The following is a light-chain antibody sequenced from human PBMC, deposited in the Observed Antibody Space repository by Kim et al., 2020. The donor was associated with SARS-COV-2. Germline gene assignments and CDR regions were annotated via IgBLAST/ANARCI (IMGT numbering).Light chain of an antibody. CDR3: QQYNSYRLS. CDR2: AAS. Sequence: DIQMTQSPSSLSASVGDRVTITCRASQDISSWLAWYQQKPEKAPKSLIYAASNLQSGVPSRFSGSGSGTDFTLTISSLQPEDFATYYCQQYNSYRLSVGGGTKVDIK. V-gene: IGKV1D-16*01. J-gene: IGKJ4*01. CDR1: QDISSW.